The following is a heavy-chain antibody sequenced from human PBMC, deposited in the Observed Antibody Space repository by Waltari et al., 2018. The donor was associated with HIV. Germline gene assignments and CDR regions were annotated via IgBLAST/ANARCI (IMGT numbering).Heavy chain of an antibody. CDR1: GGTFSSYA. CDR3: ARLLKGGYYGMDV. J-gene: IGHJ6*02. CDR2: ILPSFGTA. D-gene: IGHD3-16*01. V-gene: IGHV1-69*01. Sequence: QVQLVQSGAEVKKPGSSVKASCKAYGGTFSSYAISWVRQAPGQGLEWMGGILPSFGTANYAQKFQGRVTITADESTSTAYMELSSLRSEDTAVYYCARLLKGGYYGMDVWGQGTTVTVSS.